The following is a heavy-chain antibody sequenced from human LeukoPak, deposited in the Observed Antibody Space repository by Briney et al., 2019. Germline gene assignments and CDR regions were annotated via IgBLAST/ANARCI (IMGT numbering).Heavy chain of an antibody. CDR3: PLELGEGFDY. V-gene: IGHV3-48*01. J-gene: IGHJ4*02. CDR1: GFTFSDNY. CDR2: ISSGSGTI. D-gene: IGHD1-7*01. Sequence: GGSLRLSSAASGFTFSDNYMDWVRQAPGKGLEWVSYISSGSGTIYYADSVKGRFTISRDNAKSSLYLQMNSLRAEDTAVYYCPLELGEGFDYWGQGTLVTVSS.